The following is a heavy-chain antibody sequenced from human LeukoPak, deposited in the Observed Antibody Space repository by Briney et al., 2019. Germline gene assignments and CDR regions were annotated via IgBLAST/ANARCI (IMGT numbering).Heavy chain of an antibody. D-gene: IGHD3-10*01. J-gene: IGHJ4*02. Sequence: GGSLRLSCAASGFTFSNYGMHWVRQAPGKGLEWVAFIYYHGNNKNYADFVKGRFTISRDNSKNTLFLQMNSLRAEDTAVYYWARGNYYGSGCDFWGQGSLVTVSS. V-gene: IGHV3-30*02. CDR3: ARGNYYGSGCDF. CDR1: GFTFSNYG. CDR2: IYYHGNNK.